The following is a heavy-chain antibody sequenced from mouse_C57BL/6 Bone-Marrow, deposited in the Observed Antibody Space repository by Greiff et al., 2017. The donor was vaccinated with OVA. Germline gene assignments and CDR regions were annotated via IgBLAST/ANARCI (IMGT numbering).Heavy chain of an antibody. Sequence: VQLQQSGAELARPGASVKLSCKASGYTFTSYGISWVKQRTGQGLEWIGEIYPRSGNTSYNEKFKGKATLTADKSYSTAYMELRSLTSADSAVYLCAMYSSGYVAWFAYGGKGPLAPVSA. J-gene: IGHJ3*01. D-gene: IGHD3-2*02. CDR3: AMYSSGYVAWFAY. CDR2: IYPRSGNT. V-gene: IGHV1-81*01. CDR1: GYTFTSYG.